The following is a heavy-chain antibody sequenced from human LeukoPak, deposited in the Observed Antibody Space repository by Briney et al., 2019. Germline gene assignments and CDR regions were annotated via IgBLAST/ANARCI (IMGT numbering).Heavy chain of an antibody. V-gene: IGHV1-2*04. CDR3: ARSRGRGYSGYDYLLLPGYSYGYYFDY. CDR2: INPNSGGT. Sequence: ASVKVSCKASGYTFTGYYMHWVRQAPGQGLEWMGWINPNSGGTKYARKFQGWVTMTRDTSISTAHMELSRLRSDDTAVYYCARSRGRGYSGYDYLLLPGYSYGYYFDYWGQGTLVTVSS. CDR1: GYTFTGYY. J-gene: IGHJ4*02. D-gene: IGHD5-12*01.